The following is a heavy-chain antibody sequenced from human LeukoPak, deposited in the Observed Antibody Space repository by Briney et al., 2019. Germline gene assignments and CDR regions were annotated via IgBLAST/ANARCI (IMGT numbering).Heavy chain of an antibody. CDR2: IDHSGST. CDR1: GGSFSGYY. D-gene: IGHD3-16*01. Sequence: SETLSLTCAVYGGSFSGYYWSWIRQPPGKGLEWIGEIDHSGSTNYNPSLKSRVTISVDTSKNQFSLKLSSVTAADTAVYYCARMMEVGDYVDYWGQGTLVTVSS. CDR3: ARMMEVGDYVDY. V-gene: IGHV4-34*01. J-gene: IGHJ4*02.